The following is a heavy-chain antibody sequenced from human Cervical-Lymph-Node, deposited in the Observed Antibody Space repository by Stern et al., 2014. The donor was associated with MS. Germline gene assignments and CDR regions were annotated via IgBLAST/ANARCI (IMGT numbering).Heavy chain of an antibody. J-gene: IGHJ3*02. CDR1: GFSLSTSGMC. CDR3: ARIPTYYYDSSGYSDAFDI. D-gene: IGHD3-22*01. Sequence: QVTLRESGPALVKPTQTLTLTCTFSGFSLSTSGMCVSWIRQPPGKALEWLALIGWGDDKYYSTSLKTRLTISKDTSKNQVVLTMTNMDPVDTATYYCARIPTYYYDSSGYSDAFDIWGQGTMVTVSS. CDR2: IGWGDDK. V-gene: IGHV2-70*01.